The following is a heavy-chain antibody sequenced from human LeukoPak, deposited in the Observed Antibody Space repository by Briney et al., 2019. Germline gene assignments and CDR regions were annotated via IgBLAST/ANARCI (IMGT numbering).Heavy chain of an antibody. Sequence: PSETLSLTCAVYGGSFSGYYWGWIRQPPGKGLEWIGEINHSGSTNYNPSLKSRVTISVDTSKNQFSLKLSSVTAADTAVYYCARSSSWYAYYFDYWGQGTLVTVSS. CDR3: ARSSSWYAYYFDY. CDR2: INHSGST. V-gene: IGHV4-34*01. D-gene: IGHD6-13*01. CDR1: GGSFSGYY. J-gene: IGHJ4*02.